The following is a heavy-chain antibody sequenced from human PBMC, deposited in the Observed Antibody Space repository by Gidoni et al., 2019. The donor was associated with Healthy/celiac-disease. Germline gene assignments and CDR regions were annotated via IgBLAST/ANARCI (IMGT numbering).Heavy chain of an antibody. J-gene: IGHJ4*02. Sequence: QVQMVESGGGLVKPGGSLRLPCAASGLTFSDDYMSLIRQAPGKGLAWVSYISSSGSTIYYADSVKGRFTISRDNAKNSLYLQMNSLRAEDTAVYYCARAPYPVGGPFDYWGQGTLVTVSS. CDR3: ARAPYPVGGPFDY. V-gene: IGHV3-11*01. CDR1: GLTFSDDY. D-gene: IGHD1-26*01. CDR2: ISSSGSTI.